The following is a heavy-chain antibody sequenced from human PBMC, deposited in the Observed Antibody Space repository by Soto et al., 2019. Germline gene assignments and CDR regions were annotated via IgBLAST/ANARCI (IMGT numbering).Heavy chain of an antibody. CDR3: AREGSYKNYYYYGMDV. Sequence: ATLSLTCTVSGGSISSYYWSWIRQPPGKGLEWIGYIYYSGSTNYNPSLKSRVTISVDTSKNQFSLKLSSVTAADTAVYYCAREGSYKNYYYYGMDVWGQGTTVTVSS. D-gene: IGHD2-15*01. V-gene: IGHV4-59*01. J-gene: IGHJ6*02. CDR2: IYYSGST. CDR1: GGSISSYY.